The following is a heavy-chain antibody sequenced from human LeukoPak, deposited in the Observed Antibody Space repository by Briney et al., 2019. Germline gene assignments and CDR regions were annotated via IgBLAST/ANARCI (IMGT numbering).Heavy chain of an antibody. CDR3: ARVPYYDILTGYHPYNWFDP. J-gene: IGHJ5*02. V-gene: IGHV1-18*01. CDR2: ISAYNGNT. CDR1: GYTFTSYG. Sequence: ASVKVSCKASGYTFTSYGISWVRQAPGQGLEWMGWISAYNGNTNYAQKLQGRVTMTTDTSTSTAYMELRSLRSDDTAVYYCARVPYYDILTGYHPYNWFDPWGQGTLVTVSS. D-gene: IGHD3-9*01.